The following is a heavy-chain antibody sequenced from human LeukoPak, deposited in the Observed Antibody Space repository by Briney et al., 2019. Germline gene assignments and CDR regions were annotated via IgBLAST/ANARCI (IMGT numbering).Heavy chain of an antibody. V-gene: IGHV4-30-2*01. D-gene: IGHD5-12*01. J-gene: IGHJ3*02. CDR3: ARAIIWGDRTWISPSDAFDI. Sequence: SQTLSLTCVVSGGSISSGGYSWNWIRQPPGKGLEWIGYIYHSGSTYYNPSLKSRVTLSLDRSENQFSLKLSSVTAADTAVYYCARAIIWGDRTWISPSDAFDIWGQGTVVTVSS. CDR2: IYHSGST. CDR1: GGSISSGGYS.